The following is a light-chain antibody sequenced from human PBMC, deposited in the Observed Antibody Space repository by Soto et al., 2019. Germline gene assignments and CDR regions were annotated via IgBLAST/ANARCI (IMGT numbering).Light chain of an antibody. CDR1: SSDVGGYNY. Sequence: QSALTQPASVSGSPGQSITISCTGTSSDVGGYNYVSWYQHHPGKAPKLMIYDVTYRPSWVSNRFSGSKSGNTASLTISGLQAEDEAGYVCSSNTSSSIYVVFGGGTKLTFL. CDR2: DVT. V-gene: IGLV2-14*03. CDR3: SSNTSSSIYVV. J-gene: IGLJ2*01.